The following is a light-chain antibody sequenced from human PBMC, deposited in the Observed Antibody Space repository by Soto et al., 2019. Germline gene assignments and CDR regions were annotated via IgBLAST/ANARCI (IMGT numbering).Light chain of an antibody. CDR3: QQYNSYSGT. Sequence: DIQVTQSPPTLSASVGDRVTITCRASQTISTWMAWYQQKPGKAPKLLVYDASTLQSGVASRFSGSGSGTEFTLTISSLQPDDFATYYCQQYNSYSGTFGQGTKVDI. V-gene: IGKV1-5*01. J-gene: IGKJ1*01. CDR2: DAS. CDR1: QTISTW.